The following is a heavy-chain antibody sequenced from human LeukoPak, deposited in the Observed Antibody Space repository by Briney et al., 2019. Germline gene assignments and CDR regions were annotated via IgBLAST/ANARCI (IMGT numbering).Heavy chain of an antibody. CDR2: IYYRVST. CDR3: ARSVVVVAATLEGPFFDL. Sequence: PSETLSLTCTVSGGSISRGDYYWSWIRQPPGKGLEWIGYIYYRVSTYYIPSLKSRVTISVDTSKNQFSLKLSSVTATDTAVYYCARSVVVVAATLEGPFFDLWGRGTLVTVSS. CDR1: GGSISRGDYY. V-gene: IGHV4-30-4*01. J-gene: IGHJ2*01. D-gene: IGHD2-15*01.